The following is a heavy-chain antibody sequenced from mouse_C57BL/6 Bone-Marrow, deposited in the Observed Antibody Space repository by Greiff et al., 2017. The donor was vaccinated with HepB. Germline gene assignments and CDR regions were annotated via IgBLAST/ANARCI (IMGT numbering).Heavy chain of an antibody. V-gene: IGHV14-4*01. J-gene: IGHJ3*01. Sequence: VQLKQSGAELVRPGASVKLSCTASGFNIKDDYMHWVKQRPEQGLEWIGWIYPENGDTEYASKFQGKATITADTSSNTAYLQLSSLTSEDTAVYYCTIWGAWFAYWGQGTLVTVSA. D-gene: IGHD4-1*01. CDR1: GFNIKDDY. CDR2: IYPENGDT. CDR3: TIWGAWFAY.